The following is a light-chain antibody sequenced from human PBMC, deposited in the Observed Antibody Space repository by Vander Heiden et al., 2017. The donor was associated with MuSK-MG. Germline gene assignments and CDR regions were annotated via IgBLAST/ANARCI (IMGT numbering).Light chain of an antibody. J-gene: IGKJ3*01. Sequence: DIQMTQSPSTLSAFVGDRVSITCRASQSISTGLAWYQQKPGKAPKLLVHGASSLHSGVPSRFSGSGSGTEFTLTISSLQPDDFATYYCQQDNDYLSTFGHGNKVDVK. CDR2: GAS. CDR1: QSISTG. V-gene: IGKV1-5*01. CDR3: QQDNDYLST.